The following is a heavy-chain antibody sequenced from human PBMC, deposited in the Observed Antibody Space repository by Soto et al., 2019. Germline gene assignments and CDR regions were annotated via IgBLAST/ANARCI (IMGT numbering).Heavy chain of an antibody. J-gene: IGHJ3*02. CDR1: GGTFSSHG. V-gene: IGHV1-69*01. CDR3: ARETRPYYFDSSGYPDAFGI. D-gene: IGHD3-22*01. CDR2: IIPILVTP. Sequence: QVQLVQSGAEVKKPGSSVKVSCKASGGTFSSHGISWVRQAPGQGLEWMGGIIPILVTPNYAQKFQGRVTLTADEFTSTTYMELSSLRPEEKAVYYCARETRPYYFDSSGYPDAFGIWGPGTKVTVSS.